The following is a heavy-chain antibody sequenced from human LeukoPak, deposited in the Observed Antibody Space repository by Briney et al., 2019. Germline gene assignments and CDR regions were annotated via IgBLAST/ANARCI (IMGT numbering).Heavy chain of an antibody. CDR2: IYYIGNT. CDR3: AKIPYDYVGDWYFDL. V-gene: IGHV4-39*07. D-gene: IGHD3-16*01. Sequence: PSETLSLTCIVSGGSLSSSSYYWGWLRQPPRQGLEWNGIIYYIGNTYYHPPLKSRVTLSVDTSKNQFSLKLSSVTAADTAVYYCAKIPYDYVGDWYFDLWGRGTLVTVSS. J-gene: IGHJ2*01. CDR1: GGSLSSSSYY.